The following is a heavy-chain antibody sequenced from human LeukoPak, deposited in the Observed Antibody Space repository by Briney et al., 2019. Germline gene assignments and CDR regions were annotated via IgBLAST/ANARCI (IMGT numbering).Heavy chain of an antibody. CDR3: ARDWSMGDAFDI. D-gene: IGHD2/OR15-2a*01. CDR1: GFTFSSYW. CDR2: INSDGSST. V-gene: IGHV3-74*01. J-gene: IGHJ3*02. Sequence: GGSLRLSCAASGFTFSSYWMSWVRQAPGKGLVWVSRINSDGSSTSYADSVKGRFTISRDNAKNTLYLQMNSLRAEDTAVYYCARDWSMGDAFDIWGQGTMVTVSS.